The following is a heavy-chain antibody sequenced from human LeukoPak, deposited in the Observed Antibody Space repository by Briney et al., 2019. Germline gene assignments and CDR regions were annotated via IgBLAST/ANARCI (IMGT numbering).Heavy chain of an antibody. CDR2: MNPNSGNT. D-gene: IGHD5-24*01. Sequence: ASVKVSCKASGYTFTSYYMHWVRQAPGQGLEWMGWMNPNSGNTGYAQKFQGRVTMTRNTSISTAYMELSSLRSEDTAVYYCASGGLQEFDYWGQGTLVTVSS. CDR3: ASGGLQEFDY. V-gene: IGHV1-8*02. CDR1: GYTFTSYY. J-gene: IGHJ4*02.